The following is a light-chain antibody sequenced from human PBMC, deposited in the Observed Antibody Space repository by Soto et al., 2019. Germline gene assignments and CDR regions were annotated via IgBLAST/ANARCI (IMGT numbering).Light chain of an antibody. J-gene: IGKJ1*01. Sequence: IVLTQAPGTLSLSPGARATLSCRASQSVSNNYLAWYQQKPGQAPRLLIYGASNRATGIPDRFSGSGSETDFTLTIRRLEPEDFAVYYCQQYGSSGTFGQGTKVDIK. CDR2: GAS. CDR1: QSVSNNY. CDR3: QQYGSSGT. V-gene: IGKV3-20*01.